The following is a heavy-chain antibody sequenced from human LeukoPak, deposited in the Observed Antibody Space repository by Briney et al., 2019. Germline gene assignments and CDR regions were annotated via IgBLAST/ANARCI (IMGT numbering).Heavy chain of an antibody. J-gene: IGHJ4*02. CDR2: ISAYNGNT. D-gene: IGHD3-10*01. V-gene: IGHV1-18*01. Sequence: GASVKVSCKASGYTFTSYGISWVRQAPGQGLEWMGWISAYNGNTNYAQKLQGRVTMTTDTSTSTAYMELRSLRSDDTAVYYCAREADYYGSGSLFPPDYWGQGTLVTVSS. CDR1: GYTFTSYG. CDR3: AREADYYGSGSLFPPDY.